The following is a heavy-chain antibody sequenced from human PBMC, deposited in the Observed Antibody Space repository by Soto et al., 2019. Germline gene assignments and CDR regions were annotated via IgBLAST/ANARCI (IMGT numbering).Heavy chain of an antibody. CDR2: ISYDGSNK. Sequence: GGSPRLSCAASGFTFSSYGMHWVRQAPGKGLEWVAVISYDGSNKYYADSVKGRFTISRDNSKNTLYLQMNSLRAEDTAVYYCAKEGGWYQDYYYGMDVWGQGTTVTVSS. J-gene: IGHJ6*02. CDR1: GFTFSSYG. D-gene: IGHD6-19*01. CDR3: AKEGGWYQDYYYGMDV. V-gene: IGHV3-30*18.